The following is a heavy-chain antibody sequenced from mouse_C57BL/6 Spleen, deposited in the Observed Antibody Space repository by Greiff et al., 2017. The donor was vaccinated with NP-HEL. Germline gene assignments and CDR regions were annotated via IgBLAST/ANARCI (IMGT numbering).Heavy chain of an antibody. CDR3: ARGTTVVAPHFDV. D-gene: IGHD1-1*01. CDR1: GYTFTSYW. Sequence: QVQLQQSGAELVRPGTSVKLSCKASGYTFTSYWMHWVKQRPGQGLEWIGVIDPSDSYTNYNQKFKGKATLTVDTSSSTAYMQLSSLTSEDSAVYYCARGTTVVAPHFDVWGTGTTVTVSS. CDR2: IDPSDSYT. J-gene: IGHJ1*03. V-gene: IGHV1-59*01.